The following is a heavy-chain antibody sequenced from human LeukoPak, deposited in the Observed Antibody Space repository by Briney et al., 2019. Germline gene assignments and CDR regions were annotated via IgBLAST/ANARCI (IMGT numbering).Heavy chain of an antibody. J-gene: IGHJ4*02. V-gene: IGHV3-23*01. CDR3: AKEDISVASSGWYTPLPFDY. CDR2: ISGSGGST. CDR1: GFTFSSYS. D-gene: IGHD6-19*01. Sequence: HPGGSLRLSCAASGFTFSSYSMNWVRQAPGKGLEWVSAISGSGGSTYYADSVKGRFTISRDNSKNTLYLQMNSLRAEDTAVYYCAKEDISVASSGWYTPLPFDYWGQGTLVTVSS.